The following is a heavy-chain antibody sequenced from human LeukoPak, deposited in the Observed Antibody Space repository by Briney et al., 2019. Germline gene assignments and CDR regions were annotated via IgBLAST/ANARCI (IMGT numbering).Heavy chain of an antibody. CDR1: GDSVSSNSVA. CDR3: ARVQLERRGGFDY. J-gene: IGHJ4*02. Sequence: PSQTLSLACAISGDSVSSNSVAWYWIRQSPSRGLECLGRTYYRSKWYTDYAISVKSRITINPDTSKNQFSLQLNSVTPEDTAVYYCARVQLERRGGFDYWGQGTLVTVSS. D-gene: IGHD1-1*01. V-gene: IGHV6-1*01. CDR2: TYYRSKWYT.